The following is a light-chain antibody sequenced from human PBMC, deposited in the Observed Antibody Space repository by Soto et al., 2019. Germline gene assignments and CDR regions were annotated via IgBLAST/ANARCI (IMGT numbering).Light chain of an antibody. CDR1: QGISNH. J-gene: IGKJ4*01. Sequence: DIQMTQSPSSLSASVEDRVTITCRASQGISNHLAWYQQKPGKLPNLLIYAASILQSGVPSRFSGSGSGTDFTLTINSLQPEDVAIYYCQKFTSAPFTFGGGTKVDI. CDR2: AAS. V-gene: IGKV1-27*01. CDR3: QKFTSAPFT.